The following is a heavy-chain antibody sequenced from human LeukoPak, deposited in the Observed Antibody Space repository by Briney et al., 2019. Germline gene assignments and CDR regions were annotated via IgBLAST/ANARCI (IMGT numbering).Heavy chain of an antibody. CDR1: GFTFSGYA. CDR2: ISGSGGST. V-gene: IGHV3-23*01. J-gene: IGHJ4*02. CDR3: AKDQLITMIVVVNPYFDY. Sequence: GGSLRLSCAASGFTFSGYAMSWVRQAPGKGLEWVSAISGSGGSTYYADSVKGRFTISRDNSKNTLYLQMNSLRAEDTAVYYCAKDQLITMIVVVNPYFDYWGQGTLVTVSS. D-gene: IGHD3-22*01.